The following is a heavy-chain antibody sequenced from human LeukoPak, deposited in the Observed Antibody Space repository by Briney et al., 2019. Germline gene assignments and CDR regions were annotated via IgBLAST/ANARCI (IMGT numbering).Heavy chain of an antibody. J-gene: IGHJ4*02. D-gene: IGHD1-26*01. CDR2: ISGSGGST. V-gene: IGHV3-23*01. CDR3: AKVVRVGAIDY. CDR1: GFTFNRYA. Sequence: GGSLRLSCEASGFTFNRYAMRWVRQAPGKGMEWVSSISGSGGSTYYADSVKGRFTISRDNSKNTLYLQMNSLRAGDTAVYYCAKVVRVGAIDYWGQGTLVTVSS.